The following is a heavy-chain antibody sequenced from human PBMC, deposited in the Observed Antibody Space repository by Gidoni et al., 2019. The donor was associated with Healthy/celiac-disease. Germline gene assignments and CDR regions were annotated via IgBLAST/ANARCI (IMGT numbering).Heavy chain of an antibody. J-gene: IGHJ4*02. CDR3: ARLSGGPYYDSSGYYYRSSLEFDY. CDR2: IYPGDSDT. CDR1: GYSFTSSW. Sequence: EVQLVQSGAEVKKPGESPKISCKVSGYSFTSSWIGWVRQMPGKGLEWMGIIYPGDSDTRYSPSFQGQVTISADKSNSTAYLEWSSLKASDTAMYYCARLSGGPYYDSSGYYYRSSLEFDYWGQGTLVTVSS. V-gene: IGHV5-51*01. D-gene: IGHD3-22*01.